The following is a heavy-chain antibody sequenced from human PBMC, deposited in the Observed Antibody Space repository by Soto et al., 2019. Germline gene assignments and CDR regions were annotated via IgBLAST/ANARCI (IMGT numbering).Heavy chain of an antibody. CDR2: ISGSGGST. V-gene: IGHV3-23*01. Sequence: GGSLRLSCAASGFTFSSYAMSWVRQAPGKGLEWVSAISGSGGSTYYADSVKGRFTISRDNSKNTLYLQMNSLRSEDTAVYYCASLYSGYDEARDYWGQGTLVTVSS. CDR3: ASLYSGYDEARDY. D-gene: IGHD5-12*01. J-gene: IGHJ4*02. CDR1: GFTFSSYA.